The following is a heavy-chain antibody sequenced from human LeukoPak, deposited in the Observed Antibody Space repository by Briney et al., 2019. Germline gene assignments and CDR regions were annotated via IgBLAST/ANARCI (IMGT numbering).Heavy chain of an antibody. Sequence: SETLSLTCTVSGGSISSYYWSWIRQPAGKGLEWIGHIYTSGSTYHNPSLKSRVTMSVDTSKNQFSLKLSSVTAADTALYYCAGVTYGSGPSKNYYYGMDVWGQGTTVTVSS. V-gene: IGHV4-4*07. D-gene: IGHD3-10*01. CDR2: IYTSGST. CDR1: GGSISSYY. CDR3: AGVTYGSGPSKNYYYGMDV. J-gene: IGHJ6*02.